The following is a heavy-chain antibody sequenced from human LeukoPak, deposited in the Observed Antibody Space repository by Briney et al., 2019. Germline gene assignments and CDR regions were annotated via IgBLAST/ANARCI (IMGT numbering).Heavy chain of an antibody. D-gene: IGHD2-2*03. V-gene: IGHV1-69*06. J-gene: IGHJ4*02. CDR1: GGTFSSYA. Sequence: SVKVSCKASGGTFSSYAISWVRQAPGQGLEWMGGIIPIFGTANYAQKFQGRVTITADKSTSTAYMELSSLRSEDTAVYYCARGGYCSSTSCYLGFDYWGQGTLVTVSS. CDR2: IIPIFGTA. CDR3: ARGGYCSSTSCYLGFDY.